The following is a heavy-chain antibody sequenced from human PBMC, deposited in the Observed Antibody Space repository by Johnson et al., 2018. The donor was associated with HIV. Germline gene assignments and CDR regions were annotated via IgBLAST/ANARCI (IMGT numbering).Heavy chain of an antibody. J-gene: IGHJ3*02. CDR2: ISYDGSDK. V-gene: IGHV3-30-3*01. CDR3: ARGSRYTHDNDDVYLLPAFDI. CDR1: GFTFSSYA. Sequence: QVQLVESGGGLVQPGGSLRLSCAASGFTFSSYAMHWVRQAPAKGLEWVAVISYDGSDKYYAASVKGRFTISRDSSKNTLYLQMNTLGADDTAVDYCARGSRYTHDNDDVYLLPAFDIWGQGTMVTVSS. D-gene: IGHD3-16*01.